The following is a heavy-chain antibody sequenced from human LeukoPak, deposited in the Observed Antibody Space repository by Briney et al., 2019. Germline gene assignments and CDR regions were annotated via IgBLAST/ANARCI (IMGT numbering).Heavy chain of an antibody. CDR2: IIPIFGTA. D-gene: IGHD4-17*01. V-gene: IGHV1-69*01. Sequence: SVKVSCKASGGTFSSYAISWVRQAPGQGLEWMGGIIPIFGTANYAQKFQGRVTITADESTSTAYMELSSLRSEDTAVYYCASQTGNDYGVHVWDWGQGTLVTVSS. CDR1: GGTFSSYA. J-gene: IGHJ4*02. CDR3: ASQTGNDYGVHVWD.